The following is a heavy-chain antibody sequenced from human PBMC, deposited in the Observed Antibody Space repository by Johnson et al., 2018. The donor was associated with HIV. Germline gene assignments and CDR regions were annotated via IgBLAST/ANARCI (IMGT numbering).Heavy chain of an antibody. CDR3: ARDRGYCSGGSCVLDAFDF. CDR2: ISYDGRNK. J-gene: IGHJ3*01. Sequence: QVQLMESGGGVVQPGRSLRLSCAASGFTFSTYGMHWVRQAPGTGLEWVALISYDGRNKYYADSVKGRFTITRDNSKHPLYLQMNSLRAEDTAVYYCARDRGYCSGGSCVLDAFDFWGQGTMVTVSS. V-gene: IGHV3-30*03. D-gene: IGHD2-15*01. CDR1: GFTFSTYG.